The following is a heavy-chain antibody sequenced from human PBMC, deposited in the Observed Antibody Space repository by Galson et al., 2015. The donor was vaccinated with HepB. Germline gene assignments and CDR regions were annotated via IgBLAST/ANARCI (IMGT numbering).Heavy chain of an antibody. D-gene: IGHD3-10*01. CDR2: IKQDGSEK. J-gene: IGHJ5*02. CDR1: GFTFSSYW. Sequence: SLRLCCAASGFTFSSYWMGWVRQAPGKGLEWVANIKQDGSEKYYVDSVKGRFTISRDNAKNSLYLQMNSLRAEDTAVYYCARDRMVRGVNPWGQGTLVTVSS. V-gene: IGHV3-7*03. CDR3: ARDRMVRGVNP.